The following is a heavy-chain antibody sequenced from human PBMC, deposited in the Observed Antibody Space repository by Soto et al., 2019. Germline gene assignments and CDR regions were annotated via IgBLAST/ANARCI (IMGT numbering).Heavy chain of an antibody. CDR2: IDPSDSYT. Sequence: GESLKISCKGSGYSFTSYWISWVRQMPGKGLEWMGRIDPSDSYTNYSPSFQGHVTISAYKSINTAYLQWSSLKPPNPAMYYCARLQAAAGDTDLTFAYWGQGTLVTVSS. V-gene: IGHV5-10-1*01. J-gene: IGHJ4*02. CDR1: GYSFTSYW. CDR3: ARLQAAAGDTDLTFAY. D-gene: IGHD6-13*01.